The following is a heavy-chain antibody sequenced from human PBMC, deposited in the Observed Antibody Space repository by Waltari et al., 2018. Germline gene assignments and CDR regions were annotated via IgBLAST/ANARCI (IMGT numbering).Heavy chain of an antibody. J-gene: IGHJ6*02. CDR3: ARDPPSVATILYYYYYGMDV. Sequence: QVQLVQSGAEVKKPGSSVKVSCKASGGTFSSYAISWVRQAPGQGLEWMGGIIPIFGTANYAQKFQGRVTSTAEESTSTAYMELSSLRSEDTAVYYCARDPPSVATILYYYYYGMDVWGQGTTVTVSS. V-gene: IGHV1-69*01. CDR2: IIPIFGTA. CDR1: GGTFSSYA. D-gene: IGHD1-1*01.